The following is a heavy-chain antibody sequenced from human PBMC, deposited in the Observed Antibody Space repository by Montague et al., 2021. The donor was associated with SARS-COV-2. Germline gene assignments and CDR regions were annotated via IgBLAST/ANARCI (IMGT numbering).Heavy chain of an antibody. D-gene: IGHD3-10*01. CDR2: IYYSGST. J-gene: IGHJ3*02. CDR3: ARVTTKRTRYGSGSYRGFDAFDI. Sequence: SETLSLTCTVSGGSINTYYWSWIRQPPGKGLEWIGYIYYSGSTNYNPSLKSRVTISVDTSKNQFSLELSSVTAADTAVYYCARVTTKRTRYGSGSYRGFDAFDIWGQGTTVTVSS. CDR1: GGSINTYY. V-gene: IGHV4-59*08.